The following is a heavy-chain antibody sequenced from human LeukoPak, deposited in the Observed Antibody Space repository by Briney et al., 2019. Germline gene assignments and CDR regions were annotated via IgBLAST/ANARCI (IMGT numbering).Heavy chain of an antibody. V-gene: IGHV3-48*03. CDR2: ISSSSGSTI. Sequence: GGSLRLSCAVSGFTFSSSEMNWVRQAPGKGLEWISYISSSSGSTIYYADSVKGRFTISRDNAKNSLFLQMNSLRAEDTAVYYCARVLRYCSGGNCYSGGLGYMDVWGKGTTVTISS. D-gene: IGHD2-15*01. J-gene: IGHJ6*03. CDR3: ARVLRYCSGGNCYSGGLGYMDV. CDR1: GFTFSSSE.